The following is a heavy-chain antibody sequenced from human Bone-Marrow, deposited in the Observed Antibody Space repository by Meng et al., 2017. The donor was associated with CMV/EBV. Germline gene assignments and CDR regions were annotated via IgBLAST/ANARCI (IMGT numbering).Heavy chain of an antibody. Sequence: GESLKISCAASGFTFSSYWMSWVRQAPGKGLEWVANIKQDGSEKYYVDSVKGRFTISRDNAKNSLYLQMNSLRAEDTAVYYCAKDIGGPTTYFYYSGMDVWGQGTTVTVSS. CDR1: GFTFSSYW. CDR2: IKQDGSEK. CDR3: AKDIGGPTTYFYYSGMDV. J-gene: IGHJ6*02. D-gene: IGHD1-26*01. V-gene: IGHV3-7*01.